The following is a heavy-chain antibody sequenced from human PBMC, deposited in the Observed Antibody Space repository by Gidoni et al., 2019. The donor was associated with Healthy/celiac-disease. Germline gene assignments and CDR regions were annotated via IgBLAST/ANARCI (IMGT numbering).Heavy chain of an antibody. J-gene: IGHJ6*02. CDR2: INPSGGST. CDR1: GTTLTSDH. D-gene: IGHD6-13*01. Sequence: QVELVQSGAEVKKPGASVKGSCKACGTTLTSDHMHWVRQAPGQGLEWMGIINPSGGSTSYAQKFQGRVTMTRDTSTSTVYMELSSLRSEDTAVYYCARDVAAAGTAYYGMDVWGQGTTVTVSS. CDR3: ARDVAAAGTAYYGMDV. V-gene: IGHV1-46*03.